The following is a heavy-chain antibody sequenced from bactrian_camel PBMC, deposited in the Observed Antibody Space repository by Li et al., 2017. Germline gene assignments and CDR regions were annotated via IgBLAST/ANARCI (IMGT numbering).Heavy chain of an antibody. V-gene: IGHV3-2*01. Sequence: QVQLVESGGGLVQPGGSLRLSCAASGFTFSGYDMTWVRQAPGKGLEWVSRIYSDGSITYYADSVKGRFTISRDNAKNAVYLQMNSLKPEDTAMYYCAGMNFCYEYNRETMAAPDEYNYWGQGTQVTVS. CDR3: AGMNFCYEYNRETMAAPDEYNY. CDR2: IYSDGSIT. J-gene: IGHJ4*01. D-gene: IGHD4*01. CDR1: GFTFSGYD.